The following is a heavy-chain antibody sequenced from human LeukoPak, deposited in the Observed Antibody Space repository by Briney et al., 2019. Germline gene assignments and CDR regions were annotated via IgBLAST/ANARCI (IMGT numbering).Heavy chain of an antibody. D-gene: IGHD6-13*01. CDR1: GFTVSNNY. V-gene: IGHV3-53*01. J-gene: IGHJ2*01. Sequence: PGGSLRLSCAASGFTVSNNYMSWVRQAPGKGLEWVSVIYSGGSTYYADSVKGRFTISRDNSKNTLYLQMNSLRAEDTAMYYCARVYSSSYWYFDVWGRGTLVTVSS. CDR3: ARVYSSSYWYFDV. CDR2: IYSGGST.